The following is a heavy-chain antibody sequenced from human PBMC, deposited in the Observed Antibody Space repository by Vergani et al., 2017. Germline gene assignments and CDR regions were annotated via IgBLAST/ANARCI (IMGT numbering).Heavy chain of an antibody. Sequence: EVQLLESGGGLVQPGGSLRLSCAASGFTFSSYAMSWVRQAPGKGLEWVSVIYSGGSSTYYAYSGKGRFTISRENSKNTLYLQMNGLRAEDTAVYYCAKGDSGSYYVYWGQGTLVTVSS. CDR3: AKGDSGSYYVY. V-gene: IGHV3-23*03. D-gene: IGHD3-10*01. J-gene: IGHJ4*02. CDR2: IYSGGSST. CDR1: GFTFSSYA.